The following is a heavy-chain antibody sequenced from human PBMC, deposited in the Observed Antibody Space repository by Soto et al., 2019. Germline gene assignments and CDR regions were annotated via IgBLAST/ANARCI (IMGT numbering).Heavy chain of an antibody. CDR3: ARLFGYSSSWYHFGQNYGMDV. CDR2: IDPSDSYT. V-gene: IGHV5-10-1*01. D-gene: IGHD6-13*01. J-gene: IGHJ6*02. Sequence: GESLKISCKGSGYSFTSYWISWVRQMPGKGLEWMGRIDPSDSYTNYSPSFQGHVTISADKSISTAYLQWSSLKASDTAMYYCARLFGYSSSWYHFGQNYGMDVWGQGTTVTVSS. CDR1: GYSFTSYW.